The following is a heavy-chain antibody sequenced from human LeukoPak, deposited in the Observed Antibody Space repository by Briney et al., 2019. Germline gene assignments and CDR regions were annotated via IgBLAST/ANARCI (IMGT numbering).Heavy chain of an antibody. V-gene: IGHV3-7*01. CDR3: ARSPWVKHTYSSSWPLGWFDP. CDR2: IKQDGSEK. CDR1: GFTFSNYW. D-gene: IGHD6-13*01. Sequence: GGSLRLSCAASGFTFSNYWMTWVRQAPGKGLEWVANIKQDGSEKYYADSVKGRFTISRDNSKNTLYLQMNSLRAEDTAVYYCARSPWVKHTYSSSWPLGWFDPWGQETLVTVSS. J-gene: IGHJ5*02.